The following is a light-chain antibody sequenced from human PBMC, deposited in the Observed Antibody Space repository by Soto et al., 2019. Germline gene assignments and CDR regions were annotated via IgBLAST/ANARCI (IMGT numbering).Light chain of an antibody. J-gene: IGKJ1*01. CDR2: DAS. V-gene: IGKV1-5*01. CDR1: QSISSW. Sequence: DIQITQTTSTLSASVGYRVTITFRASQSISSWLAWYQQKPGKAPKLLIYDASSLESGVPSRFSGSGSGTEFTLTISSLQPDDFATYYCQQYNSYWTFGQGTNVDIK. CDR3: QQYNSYWT.